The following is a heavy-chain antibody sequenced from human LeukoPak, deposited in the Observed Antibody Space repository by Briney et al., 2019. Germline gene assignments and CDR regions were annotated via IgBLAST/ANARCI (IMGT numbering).Heavy chain of an antibody. J-gene: IGHJ6*03. CDR1: GFTFSSYW. CDR2: ISNSGGNT. V-gene: IGHV3-23*01. D-gene: IGHD1-26*01. CDR3: AKDDGGSYYIYYYYMDV. Sequence: GGSLRLSCAASGFTFSSYWMSWVRQAPGEGLEWVSAISNSGGNTYYADSVKGRFTISRDNSRNTLYLQMNSLRAEDTAVYYCAKDDGGSYYIYYYYMDVWGKGTTVTVSS.